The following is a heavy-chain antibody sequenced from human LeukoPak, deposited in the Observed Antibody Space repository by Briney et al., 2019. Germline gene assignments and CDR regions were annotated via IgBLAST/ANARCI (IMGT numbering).Heavy chain of an antibody. Sequence: SETLSLTCTVSGGSVSSGSYYWSWIRQPPGKGLEWIGYIYYSGSTNYNPSLKSRVTISVDTSKNQFSLKLSSVTAADTAVYYCTRGLYGSGSYGYGYWGQGTLVTVS. CDR1: GGSVSSGSYY. J-gene: IGHJ4*02. CDR3: TRGLYGSGSYGYGY. D-gene: IGHD3-10*01. CDR2: IYYSGST. V-gene: IGHV4-61*01.